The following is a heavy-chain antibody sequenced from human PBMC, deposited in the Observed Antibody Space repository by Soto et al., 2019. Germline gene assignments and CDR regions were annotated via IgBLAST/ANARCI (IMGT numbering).Heavy chain of an antibody. CDR1: GYSFTSYW. CDR2: IYPGDSDT. Sequence: GESLKISCKGSGYSFTSYWIGWVRQMPGKGLEWMGIIYPGDSDTRYSPSSQGQVTISADKSISTAYLQWSSLKASDTAMYYCARGRGYSYGPYYYGMDVWGQGTTVTVSS. D-gene: IGHD5-18*01. V-gene: IGHV5-51*01. CDR3: ARGRGYSYGPYYYGMDV. J-gene: IGHJ6*02.